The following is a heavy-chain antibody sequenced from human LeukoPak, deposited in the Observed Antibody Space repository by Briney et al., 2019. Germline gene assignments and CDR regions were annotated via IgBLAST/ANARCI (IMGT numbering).Heavy chain of an antibody. Sequence: GGSLSLSCGASGFSFSDSWMTWVRQTSGKGLQWVASIHEDSGERQYLDSVRGRFIISRDNAKNTLYLQMNSLRAEDTAVYHCARDLSYGLDYWGQGTLVTVSS. CDR2: IHEDSGER. J-gene: IGHJ4*02. V-gene: IGHV3-7*01. D-gene: IGHD3-16*01. CDR3: ARDLSYGLDY. CDR1: GFSFSDSW.